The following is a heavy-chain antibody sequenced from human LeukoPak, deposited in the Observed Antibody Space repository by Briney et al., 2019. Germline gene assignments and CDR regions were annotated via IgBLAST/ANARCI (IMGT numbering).Heavy chain of an antibody. J-gene: IGHJ4*02. CDR2: ISAYNGAT. Sequence: ASVKVSCKASGYTFTKYGISWVRQAPGQGLEWMGWISAYNGATNYAQKLQGRVTMSTDTSTSTAYMDLRSLRSDDTAVYYCARASLWFGELSHHFDYWGQGTLVTVSS. V-gene: IGHV1-18*01. D-gene: IGHD3-10*01. CDR3: ARASLWFGELSHHFDY. CDR1: GYTFTKYG.